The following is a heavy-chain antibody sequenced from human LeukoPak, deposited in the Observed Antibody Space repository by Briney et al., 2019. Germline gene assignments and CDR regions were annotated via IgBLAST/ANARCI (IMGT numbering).Heavy chain of an antibody. V-gene: IGHV3-48*02. CDR2: ISSSSSTI. J-gene: IGHJ4*02. D-gene: IGHD1-14*01. Sequence: GGSLRLSCAASGFTFSDSGMNWVRQAPGKGLEWVSYISSSSSTIYYTNSVKGRFTISRDNAKSSLHLHMNSLRDEDAAVYYCGRERTGPIDYLGQGTLVTVSS. CDR1: GFTFSDSG. CDR3: GRERTGPIDY.